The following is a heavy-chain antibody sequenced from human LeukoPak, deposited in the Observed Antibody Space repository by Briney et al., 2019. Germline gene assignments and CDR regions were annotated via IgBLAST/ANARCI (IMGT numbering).Heavy chain of an antibody. CDR2: IIPILGIA. J-gene: IGHJ6*02. D-gene: IGHD3-3*01. CDR1: GGTFSSYA. Sequence: ASVKVSCTASGGTFSSYAISWVRQAPGQGLEWMGRIIPILGIANYAQKFQGRVTITADKSTSTAYMELSSLRSEDTAVYYCARDYQGITIFGVVASDYYYYGMDVWGQGTTVTVSS. V-gene: IGHV1-69*04. CDR3: ARDYQGITIFGVVASDYYYYGMDV.